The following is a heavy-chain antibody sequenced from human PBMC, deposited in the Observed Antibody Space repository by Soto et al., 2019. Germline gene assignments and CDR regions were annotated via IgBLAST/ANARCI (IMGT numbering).Heavy chain of an antibody. CDR1: GYTFTSYG. CDR2: ISAYNGNT. D-gene: IGHD2-8*01. Sequence: QVQLAQSGAEVKKPGASVKVSCKASGYTFTSYGISWVRQAPGQGLEWMGWISAYNGNTNYAQKLQGRVTMTTDTSTSTAYMELRSLRSDDTAVYYCARDKDWRPYCTNGVCSYYYYYGMDVWGQGTTVTVSS. CDR3: ARDKDWRPYCTNGVCSYYYYYGMDV. V-gene: IGHV1-18*04. J-gene: IGHJ6*02.